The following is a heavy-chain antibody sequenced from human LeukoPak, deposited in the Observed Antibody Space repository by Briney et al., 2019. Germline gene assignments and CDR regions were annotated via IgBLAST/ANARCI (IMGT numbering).Heavy chain of an antibody. CDR2: IGTADDT. J-gene: IGHJ2*01. Sequence: GGSLRLSCAASGFTFSSYDMHWVRQAAGKGLEWISTIGTADDTYYLASVEGRFTISRENAKNSLYLQMSSLRAGDTAMCYCARERLGATKRVVNYDFDLWGRGTLVTVSS. CDR1: GFTFSSYD. V-gene: IGHV3-13*01. D-gene: IGHD2-2*01. CDR3: ARERLGATKRVVNYDFDL.